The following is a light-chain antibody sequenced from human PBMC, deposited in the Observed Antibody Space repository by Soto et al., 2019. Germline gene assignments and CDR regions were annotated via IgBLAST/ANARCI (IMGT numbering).Light chain of an antibody. CDR2: DVT. CDR1: SSDVGGYNC. Sequence: QSALTQPRSVSGSPGQSVTISCTGTSSDVGGYNCVSWYQQHPGKAPKLMIYDVTKRPSGVPDRFSGSKSGDTASLTISGLQADDEADYDCCSYAGSDILIFGGGTKLTVL. V-gene: IGLV2-11*01. CDR3: CSYAGSDILI. J-gene: IGLJ2*01.